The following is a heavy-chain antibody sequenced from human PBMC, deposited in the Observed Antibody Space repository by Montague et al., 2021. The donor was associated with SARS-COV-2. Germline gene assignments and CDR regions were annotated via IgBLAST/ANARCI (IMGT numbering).Heavy chain of an antibody. Sequence: SETLSLTCAVHGTSFSGYYWNWIRQPPGKGLEWIGESNHGGSTKYSQTPKSRLTISADTSKNQCSLKLTSVAAADTAVYYCARLRDGVVPSPILGVGPYYSYYYMDVWGRGTTVTVSS. J-gene: IGHJ6*03. CDR2: SNHGGST. CDR1: GTSFSGYY. D-gene: IGHD3-10*01. CDR3: ARLRDGVVPSPILGVGPYYSYYYMDV. V-gene: IGHV4-34*01.